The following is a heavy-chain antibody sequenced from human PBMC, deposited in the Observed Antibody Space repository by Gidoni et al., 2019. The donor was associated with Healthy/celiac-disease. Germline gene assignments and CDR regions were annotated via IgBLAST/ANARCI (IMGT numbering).Heavy chain of an antibody. D-gene: IGHD6-19*01. CDR3: ARLDSSGWYGGLGWFDP. V-gene: IGHV5-10-1*03. CDR1: GYSFTSYW. CDR2: IDPSDSYT. Sequence: EVQLVQSGAEVKKPGESRRISCKGSGYSFTSYWISRGRQMPGKGLEWRGRIDPSDSYTHYSPSFPGHVTISADKSISTAYLQWSSLKASDTAMYYCARLDSSGWYGGLGWFDPWGQGTLVTVSS. J-gene: IGHJ5*02.